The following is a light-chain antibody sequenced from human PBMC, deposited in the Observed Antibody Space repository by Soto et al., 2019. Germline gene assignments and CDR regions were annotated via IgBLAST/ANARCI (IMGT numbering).Light chain of an antibody. CDR1: QSVSSY. J-gene: IGKJ2*01. CDR3: QQRSYWPPYT. V-gene: IGKV3-11*01. Sequence: EIVLTQSPATLSLSPGERATLSCRASQSVSSYLAWYQQKPGQAPRLLIYDASSRATGIPARFSGSGFGKDFTLTISSLESEDSAVYYCQQRSYWPPYTFGQGTK. CDR2: DAS.